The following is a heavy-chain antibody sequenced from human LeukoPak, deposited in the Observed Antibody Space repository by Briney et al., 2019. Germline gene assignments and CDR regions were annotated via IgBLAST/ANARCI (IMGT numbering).Heavy chain of an antibody. J-gene: IGHJ4*02. CDR3: ARGDDSGGWYAGTLDY. V-gene: IGHV1-2*02. Sequence: GASVKVSCKASGYIFSGYFMQWVRQAPGQGLEWMGWINLKSGDTKYAQKFQGRVTMTRDTSISTAYIELSRLTSDDTAFYYCARGDDSGGWYAGTLDYWGQGTLVTVSS. CDR2: INLKSGDT. CDR1: GYIFSGYF. D-gene: IGHD6-19*01.